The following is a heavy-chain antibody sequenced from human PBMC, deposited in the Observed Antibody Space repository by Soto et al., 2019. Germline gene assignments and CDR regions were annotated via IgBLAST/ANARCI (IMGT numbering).Heavy chain of an antibody. Sequence: SETLSLTCAVYGGSVNGYYWNWIRQPPGKGLEWIGESNHTGGTHYNPSLKSRVTMSVDTSKNQFSLRLSSVTAADTAIYYCATRITVFGLLIPPFDPWGQGTQVTVSS. CDR2: SNHTGGT. CDR1: GGSVNGYY. CDR3: ATRITVFGLLIPPFDP. D-gene: IGHD3-3*01. J-gene: IGHJ5*02. V-gene: IGHV4-34*01.